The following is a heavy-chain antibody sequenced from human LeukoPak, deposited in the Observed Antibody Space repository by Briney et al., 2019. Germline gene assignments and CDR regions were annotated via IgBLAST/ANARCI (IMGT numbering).Heavy chain of an antibody. V-gene: IGHV1-18*01. CDR3: VRGGSGPVAIPPPNWFDP. Sequence: ASVKVSCKASGYSFTSYGISWVRQAPGQGLEWMGWSNPNNGNTNYAQKLQGRVTMTTDTSTSTAYMELRSLRSDDTAVYYCVRGGSGPVAIPPPNWFDPWGQGTLVTVSS. J-gene: IGHJ5*02. CDR1: GYSFTSYG. D-gene: IGHD2-15*01. CDR2: SNPNNGNT.